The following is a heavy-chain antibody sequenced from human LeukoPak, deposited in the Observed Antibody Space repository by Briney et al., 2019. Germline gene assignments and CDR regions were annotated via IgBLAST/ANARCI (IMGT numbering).Heavy chain of an antibody. V-gene: IGHV3-30*04. CDR2: ISYDDSNK. Sequence: PGGSLRLSCAASKFTFSNYAMHWVRQAPGKGLEWVAVISYDDSNKYYADSVKGRFTISRENSKNTLYLQMNSLRAEDTAVYYCATSGGSYWSWGQGTLVTVSS. CDR3: ATSGGSYWS. D-gene: IGHD1-26*01. J-gene: IGHJ5*02. CDR1: KFTFSNYA.